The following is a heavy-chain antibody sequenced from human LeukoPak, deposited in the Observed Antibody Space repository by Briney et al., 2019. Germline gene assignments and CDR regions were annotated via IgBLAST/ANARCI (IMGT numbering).Heavy chain of an antibody. CDR1: GFTFSSYW. D-gene: IGHD3-10*02. CDR2: ISTSGSTT. J-gene: IGHJ4*02. CDR3: ARGALHVFDY. Sequence: PGGSLRLSCAASGFTFSSYWMHWVRQVPGKGLEWVSCISTSGSTTYYADSVKGRFTISRDNAKNSLFLQMNTLTVEDTAVYYCARGALHVFDYWGQGTPVTVSS. V-gene: IGHV3-48*04.